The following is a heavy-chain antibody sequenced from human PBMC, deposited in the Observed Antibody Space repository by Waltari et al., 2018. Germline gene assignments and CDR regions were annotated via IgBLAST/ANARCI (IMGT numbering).Heavy chain of an antibody. D-gene: IGHD3-10*01. CDR3: ARGKAMVRGVITRGWYFDL. Sequence: QVQLQESGPGLVKPSETLSLTCTFSGGSISSYYWSWIRQPPGKGLEWIGYIYYSGSTNYNPSLKSRVTISVDTSKNQFSLKLSSVTAADTAVYYCARGKAMVRGVITRGWYFDLWGRGTLVTVSS. J-gene: IGHJ2*01. CDR2: IYYSGST. V-gene: IGHV4-59*01. CDR1: GGSISSYY.